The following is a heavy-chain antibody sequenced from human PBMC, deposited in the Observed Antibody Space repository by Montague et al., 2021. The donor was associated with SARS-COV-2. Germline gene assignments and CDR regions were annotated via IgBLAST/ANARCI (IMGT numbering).Heavy chain of an antibody. V-gene: IGHV3-7*01. D-gene: IGHD3-3*01. CDR2: MKQDGSEK. CDR1: GFTFSSYW. CDR3: ARDSFWSGYYTDYYGMDV. J-gene: IGHJ6*02. Sequence: SLRLSCAASGFTFSSYWMSWVRQAPGKGLEWVANMKQDGSEKYYVDSVKGRFTISRDNAKNSLYPQMNSLRAEDTAVYYCARDSFWSGYYTDYYGMDVWGQGTTVTVSS.